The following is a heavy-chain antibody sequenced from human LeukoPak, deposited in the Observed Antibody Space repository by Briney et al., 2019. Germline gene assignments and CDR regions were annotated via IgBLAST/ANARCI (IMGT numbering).Heavy chain of an antibody. CDR1: GFTFDDYA. Sequence: GGSLRPSCAASGFTFDDYAMHWVRQAPGKGLEWVSGISWNSGSIGYADSVRGRFTISRDNAKNSLYLQMNSLRAEDTALYYCAKDSSVAGTVSFDYWGQGTLVTVSS. J-gene: IGHJ4*02. CDR3: AKDSSVAGTVSFDY. V-gene: IGHV3-9*01. D-gene: IGHD6-19*01. CDR2: ISWNSGSI.